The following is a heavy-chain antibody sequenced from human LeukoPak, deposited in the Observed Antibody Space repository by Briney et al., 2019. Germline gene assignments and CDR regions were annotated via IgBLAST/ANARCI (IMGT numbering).Heavy chain of an antibody. CDR1: GGTFSSYA. CDR2: IIPIFGTA. Sequence: SVKVSCKASGGTFSSYAISWVRQAPGQGLEWMRGIIPIFGTANYAQKFQGRVTITADESTSTAYMELSSLRSEDTAVYYCARGGCSSTSCYVSDYYFDYWGQGTLVTVSS. D-gene: IGHD2-2*01. J-gene: IGHJ4*02. CDR3: ARGGCSSTSCYVSDYYFDY. V-gene: IGHV1-69*13.